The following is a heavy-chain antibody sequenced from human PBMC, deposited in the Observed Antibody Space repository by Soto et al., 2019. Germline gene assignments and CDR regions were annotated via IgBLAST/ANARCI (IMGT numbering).Heavy chain of an antibody. CDR3: ARSGDYGDYLLT. CDR2: ISSYNGNT. CDR1: GYTFTSYG. V-gene: IGHV1-18*01. D-gene: IGHD4-17*01. Sequence: QVQLVQSGAEVKKPGASVKVSCKASGYTFTSYGISWVRQAPGQGLEWMGWISSYNGNTNYAQNLQGRATMTTDTSTSTAYMERRSLGSEGTAVYSCARSGDYGDYLLTWGQGALVAVAS. J-gene: IGHJ5*02.